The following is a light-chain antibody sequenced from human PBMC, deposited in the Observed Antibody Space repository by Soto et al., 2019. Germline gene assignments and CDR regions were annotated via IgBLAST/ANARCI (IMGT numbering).Light chain of an antibody. CDR1: SSDVGGYNY. V-gene: IGLV2-8*01. CDR3: TSYAGSKNLV. Sequence: QSVLTQPPSASGSPGQSVTFSCTGTSSDVGGYNYVSWYQQHPGKAPKLMIYDVNKRPSGVPDRFSGSKSGNTASLTVSGLQAEDEADYYCTSYAGSKNLVSGGGTKLTVL. CDR2: DVN. J-gene: IGLJ3*02.